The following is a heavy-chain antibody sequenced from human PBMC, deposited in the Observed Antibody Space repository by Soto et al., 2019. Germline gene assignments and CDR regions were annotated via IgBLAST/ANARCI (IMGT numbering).Heavy chain of an antibody. Sequence: QVQLVQSGAEVKKPGASVKVSCKASGYALTSYGISWVRQAPGQGLEWMGWISVYNGNTNYAQKLQGRVTMTTDTSTSTAYMELRSLRSDDTAVYYCASGWFGEFVYYFDYWGQGTLVTVSS. CDR1: GYALTSYG. CDR3: ASGWFGEFVYYFDY. CDR2: ISVYNGNT. V-gene: IGHV1-18*01. J-gene: IGHJ4*02. D-gene: IGHD3-10*01.